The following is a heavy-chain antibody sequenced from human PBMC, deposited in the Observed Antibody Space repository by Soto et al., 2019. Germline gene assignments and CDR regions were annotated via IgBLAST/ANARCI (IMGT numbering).Heavy chain of an antibody. CDR1: GDSISRFY. CDR2: ISYIGST. Sequence: QVQLQESGPGLVKPSETLSLTCSVSGDSISRFYWSWIRQPPGKGLEWIGYISYIGSTNYNPSLQSRVTMSADTSKNQFSLKLSSVTAADTAVYYCARDDSTGGFDFWGRGTLVTVSS. V-gene: IGHV4-59*01. CDR3: ARDDSTGGFDF. J-gene: IGHJ4*02. D-gene: IGHD6-19*01.